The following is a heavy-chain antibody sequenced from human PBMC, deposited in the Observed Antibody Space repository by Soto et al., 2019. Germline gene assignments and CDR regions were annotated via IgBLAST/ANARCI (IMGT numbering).Heavy chain of an antibody. CDR1: GYTFHSYG. CDR3: AREISSGWDNWFDP. D-gene: IGHD6-19*01. V-gene: IGHV1-18*04. CDR2: ISGYNGNT. Sequence: ASVRVSCKASGYTFHSYGISWVRQAPGQGPEWMGTISGYNGNTNYAQKLQGRVTMTTDTSTSTAYMELRSLRSDDTALYYCAREISSGWDNWFDPWGQGTLVTVSS. J-gene: IGHJ5*02.